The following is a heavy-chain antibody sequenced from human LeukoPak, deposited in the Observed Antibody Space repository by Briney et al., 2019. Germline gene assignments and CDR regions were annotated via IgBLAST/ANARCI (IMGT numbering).Heavy chain of an antibody. CDR3: ARVGSSWQTYYYYYYMDV. Sequence: SETLSLTCTVSGGSISSHYWSWIRQPPGKGLEWIGYIYYSGSTNCNPSLKSRVTISVDTSKNQFSLKLSSVTAADTAVYYCARVGSSWQTYYYYYYMDVWGKGTTVTVSS. V-gene: IGHV4-59*11. J-gene: IGHJ6*03. CDR1: GGSISSHY. D-gene: IGHD6-13*01. CDR2: IYYSGST.